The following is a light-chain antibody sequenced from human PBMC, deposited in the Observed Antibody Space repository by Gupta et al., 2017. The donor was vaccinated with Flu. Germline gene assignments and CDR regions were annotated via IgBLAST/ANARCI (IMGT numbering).Light chain of an antibody. CDR2: VNS. CDR3: AAWADSLNGHYV. V-gene: IGLV1-44*01. CDR1: SSNIVSNP. J-gene: IGLJ1*01. Sequence: VTISCSGSSSNIVSNPVNWYQKVPGTDQNLRSLVNSQRPSGVPDRFAGSKSGTSDSLAISGLQSEDEAEDDCAAWADSLNGHYVFGTGTKVTVL.